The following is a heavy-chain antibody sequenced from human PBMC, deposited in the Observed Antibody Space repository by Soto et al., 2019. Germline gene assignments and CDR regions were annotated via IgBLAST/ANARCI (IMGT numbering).Heavy chain of an antibody. CDR1: GGSISSSSYY. D-gene: IGHD3-22*01. Sequence: SETLSLTCTVSGGSISSSSYYWGWIRQPPGKGLEWIGSIYYSGSTYYNPSLKSRVTIPVDTSKNQFSLKLSSVTAADTAVYYCAGGETYYYDSSGYFFDYWGQGTLVTVSS. CDR2: IYYSGST. J-gene: IGHJ4*02. CDR3: AGGETYYYDSSGYFFDY. V-gene: IGHV4-39*01.